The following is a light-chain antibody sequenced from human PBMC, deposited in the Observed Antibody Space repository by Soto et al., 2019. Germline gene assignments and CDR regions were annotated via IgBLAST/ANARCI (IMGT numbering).Light chain of an antibody. CDR1: QSVGNN. J-gene: IGKJ4*01. V-gene: IGKV3-15*01. CDR3: QQYGDWPLT. Sequence: EIVLTQSPATLSVSPGERATLSCRASQSVGNNFACYQQKPRQAPRLLIFGTSTRATCFPARFSGSGSGTEFSLTISSLQSEDFAVYYCQQYGDWPLTFGGGAKVEIE. CDR2: GTS.